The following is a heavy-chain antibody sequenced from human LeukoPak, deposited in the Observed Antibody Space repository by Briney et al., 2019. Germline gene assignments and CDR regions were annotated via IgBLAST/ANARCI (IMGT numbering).Heavy chain of an antibody. CDR1: GGSISSSSYY. CDR2: IYYSGST. Sequence: PSETLSLTCTVSGGSISSSSYYWGWIRQPPGKGLEWIGSIYYSGSTYYNPSLKSRVTISVDTSKNQFSLKLSSVTAADTAVYYCARVRVDTAMVGYWGQGTLVTVSS. CDR3: ARVRVDTAMVGY. V-gene: IGHV4-39*07. J-gene: IGHJ4*02. D-gene: IGHD5-18*01.